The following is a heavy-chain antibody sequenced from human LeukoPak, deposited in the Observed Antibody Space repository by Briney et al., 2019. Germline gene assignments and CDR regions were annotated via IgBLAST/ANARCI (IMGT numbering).Heavy chain of an antibody. CDR1: GGSISSYH. CDR3: ARSVSWGLLVRDDAFDI. V-gene: IGHV4-59*08. J-gene: IGHJ3*02. Sequence: SETLSLTCTVSGGSISSYHWIWIRQPPGKGLEWIGYIHYSGSTNYDPSLKSRVTTSVDTSKKQFSLKLRSVTAADTAVYYCARSVSWGLLVRDDAFDIWGQGTMVTVSS. CDR2: IHYSGST. D-gene: IGHD2-21*01.